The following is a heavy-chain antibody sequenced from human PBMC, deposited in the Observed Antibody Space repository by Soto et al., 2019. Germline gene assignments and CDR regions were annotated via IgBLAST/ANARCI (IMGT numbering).Heavy chain of an antibody. V-gene: IGHV3-30-3*01. D-gene: IGHD2-2*01. CDR1: GFTLSGYA. J-gene: IGHJ2*01. Sequence: QVQLVESGGGVVQPGRSLRLSCAASGFTLSGYAMHWVRQAPGKGLEWVAIVSRDGSNKYYADSVKGRFTASRENSKNTLYRQVDSLYAGETAVYYGARVDRWFTSTRCRDRWCFDLWGRGTLVTVSS. CDR3: ARVDRWFTSTRCRDRWCFDL. CDR2: VSRDGSNK.